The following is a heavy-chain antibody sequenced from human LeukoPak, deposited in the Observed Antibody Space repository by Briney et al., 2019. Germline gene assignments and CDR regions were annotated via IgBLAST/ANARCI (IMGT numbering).Heavy chain of an antibody. Sequence: GESLKISCKGSGYSFTSYWIGWVRQMPGKGLEWMGIIYPGDSDTRYSPSFQGQVTISADKSISTAYLQWSSLKASDTAMYYCARLRALRIGYSYGFQDANALDYWGQGTLVTVSS. D-gene: IGHD5-18*01. CDR3: ARLRALRIGYSYGFQDANALDY. J-gene: IGHJ4*02. CDR2: IYPGDSDT. V-gene: IGHV5-51*01. CDR1: GYSFTSYW.